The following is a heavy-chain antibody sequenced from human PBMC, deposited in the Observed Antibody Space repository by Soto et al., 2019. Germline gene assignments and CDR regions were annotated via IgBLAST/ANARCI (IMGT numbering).Heavy chain of an antibody. CDR2: IYYSGST. J-gene: IGHJ4*02. D-gene: IGHD3-16*02. Sequence: SETLSLTCNVSGGSISSYYWSWIRQPPGKGLEWIGYIYYSGSTNYNPSLKSRVTISVDTSKNQSSLKLSSVTAADTAVYYCARVGTSPYDYIWGSYRSYYFDYWGQGTLVTVSS. CDR1: GGSISSYY. V-gene: IGHV4-59*01. CDR3: ARVGTSPYDYIWGSYRSYYFDY.